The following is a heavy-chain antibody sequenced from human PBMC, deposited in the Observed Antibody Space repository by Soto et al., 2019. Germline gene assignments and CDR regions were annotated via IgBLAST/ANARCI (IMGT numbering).Heavy chain of an antibody. D-gene: IGHD6-6*01. CDR2: ISGSGGST. Sequence: PGRSLRLSCAASGFNFRNYGMSWVRQAPGKGLEWVSSISGSGGSTYYADSVKGRFTISRDNSRNTLDLQMNSLRAEDTAVYYCTRQGSSFDYWGQGTLVTVSS. CDR1: GFNFRNYG. J-gene: IGHJ4*02. V-gene: IGHV3-23*01. CDR3: TRQGSSFDY.